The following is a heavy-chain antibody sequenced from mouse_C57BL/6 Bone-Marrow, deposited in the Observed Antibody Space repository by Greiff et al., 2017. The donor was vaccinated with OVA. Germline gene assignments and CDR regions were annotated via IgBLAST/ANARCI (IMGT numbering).Heavy chain of an antibody. J-gene: IGHJ1*03. Sequence: QVQLQQSGAELVRPGTSVKVSCKASGYAFTNYLIEWVKQRPGQGLEWIGVINPGSGGTNYNEKFKGKATLTADKSSSTAYMQLSSLTSEDSAVYCCARSTVVPYWYFDVWGTGTTVTVSS. CDR2: INPGSGGT. V-gene: IGHV1-54*01. CDR3: ARSTVVPYWYFDV. D-gene: IGHD1-1*01. CDR1: GYAFTNYL.